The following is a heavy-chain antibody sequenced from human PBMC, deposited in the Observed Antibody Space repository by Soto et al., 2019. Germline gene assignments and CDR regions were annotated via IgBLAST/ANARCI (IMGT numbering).Heavy chain of an antibody. D-gene: IGHD3-10*01. CDR3: TEAITPGGADD. Sequence: EVQLVASGGDLVQPGRSLRLSCAVSGLSFHAAGMHWVRQAPGKGLEWVSGIIWNTGRVGYADSVKGRFTISRDKTKNSLYLQRNSLRVEDTALCFCTEAITPGGADDWGQGATGSFSS. CDR2: IIWNTGRV. CDR1: GLSFHAAG. J-gene: IGHJ6*02. V-gene: IGHV3-9*01.